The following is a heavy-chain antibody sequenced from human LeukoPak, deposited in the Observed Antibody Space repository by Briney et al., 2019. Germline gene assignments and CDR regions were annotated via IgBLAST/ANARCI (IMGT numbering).Heavy chain of an antibody. CDR3: ARDHKMYYFDY. CDR2: IYYSGST. CDR1: GCSISSYY. Sequence: PSETLSLTCTVSGCSISSYYWSWIRQPPGKGLEWIGYIYYSGSTNYNPSLKSRVTISVDTSKNQFSLKLSSVTAADTAVYYCARDHKMYYFDYWGQGTLVTVSS. J-gene: IGHJ4*02. D-gene: IGHD5-24*01. V-gene: IGHV4-59*01.